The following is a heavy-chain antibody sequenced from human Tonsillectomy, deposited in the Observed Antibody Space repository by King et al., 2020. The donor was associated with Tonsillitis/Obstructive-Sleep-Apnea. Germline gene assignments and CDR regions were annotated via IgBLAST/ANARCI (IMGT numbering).Heavy chain of an antibody. D-gene: IGHD5-12*01. V-gene: IGHV1-2*06. CDR1: GYTFTGYY. CDR3: ARDFGWLRRDYYYYYSMDV. Sequence: QLVQSGAEVKKPGASVKVSCKASGYTFTGYYIHWVRQAPGQGLEWMGRINPNSGVTNSAQRFQGRVTMTRDTSISTAYMELSGLRSDDTAVYYCARDFGWLRRDYYYYYSMDVWGKGTTVTVSS. J-gene: IGHJ6*03. CDR2: INPNSGVT.